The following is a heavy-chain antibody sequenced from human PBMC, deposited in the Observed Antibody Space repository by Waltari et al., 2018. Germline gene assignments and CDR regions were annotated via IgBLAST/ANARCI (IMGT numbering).Heavy chain of an antibody. Sequence: EVQLVESGGGVVQPGRSLSLSCVVSGFDFPTYAMYWVRQAQGKGLGWVSGITWNGGSVAYADSVKGRFTISRDNAKNSLYLRMASLRVEDTAFYYCARIAARSRVDYWGQGTLVTVSS. J-gene: IGHJ4*02. V-gene: IGHV3-9*01. CDR2: ITWNGGSV. D-gene: IGHD6-6*01. CDR3: ARIAARSRVDY. CDR1: GFDFPTYA.